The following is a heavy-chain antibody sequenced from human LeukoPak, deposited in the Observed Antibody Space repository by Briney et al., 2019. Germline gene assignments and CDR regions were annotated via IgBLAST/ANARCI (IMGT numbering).Heavy chain of an antibody. CDR1: GFTFSSYW. V-gene: IGHV3-74*01. J-gene: IGHJ4*02. CDR2: INSDGSST. CDR3: ARDKRYCSSTSCYGVFDY. Sequence: PGGSLRLSCAASGFTFSSYWMHWVRQAPGKGLVWVSRINSDGSSTSYADSVKGRFTISRDNAKNTLYLQMNSLRAEDTAVYYCARDKRYCSSTSCYGVFDYWGQGTLVTVSS. D-gene: IGHD2-2*01.